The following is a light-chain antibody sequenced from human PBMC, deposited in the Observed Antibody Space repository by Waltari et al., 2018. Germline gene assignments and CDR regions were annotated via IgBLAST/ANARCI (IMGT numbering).Light chain of an antibody. V-gene: IGKV1-39*01. CDR3: QQSYSTWYT. Sequence: DIQMTQSPSSLSASVGDRVTITCRASQSISSYLNWYQQKPGKAPKRLIYAASSWQSGVPSRFSGSGSGTDFTLTISSLQPEDFATYYCQQSYSTWYTFGQGTKLEIK. CDR2: AAS. J-gene: IGKJ2*01. CDR1: QSISSY.